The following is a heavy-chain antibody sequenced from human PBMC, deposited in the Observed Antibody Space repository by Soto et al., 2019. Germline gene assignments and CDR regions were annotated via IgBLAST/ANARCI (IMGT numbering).Heavy chain of an antibody. V-gene: IGHV1-18*04. CDR3: ARDGIAVAGTNFDY. Sequence: ASVKVSCNASGYTFTRYVISWVRQALGQGLEWMGWISAYNGNTNYAQKLQGRVTMTTDTSTSTAYIELRSLRSDDTAVYYCARDGIAVAGTNFDYWGQGTLVTVSS. CDR2: ISAYNGNT. CDR1: GYTFTRYV. D-gene: IGHD6-19*01. J-gene: IGHJ4*02.